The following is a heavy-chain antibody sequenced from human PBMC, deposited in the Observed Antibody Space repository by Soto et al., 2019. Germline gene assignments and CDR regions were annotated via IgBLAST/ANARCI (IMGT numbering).Heavy chain of an antibody. Sequence: ASVKVSCKASGYTFTSYAMHWVRQAPGQRLEWMGWINAGNGNTKYSQKFQGRVTITRDTSASTAYMELSSLRSEDTAVYYCTRGRLDIVATIPYYYYYGMDVCGQGTTVTVSS. V-gene: IGHV1-3*01. CDR1: GYTFTSYA. CDR2: INAGNGNT. D-gene: IGHD5-12*01. J-gene: IGHJ6*02. CDR3: TRGRLDIVATIPYYYYYGMDV.